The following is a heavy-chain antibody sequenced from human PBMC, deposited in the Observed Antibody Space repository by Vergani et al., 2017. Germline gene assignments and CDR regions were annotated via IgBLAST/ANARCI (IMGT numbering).Heavy chain of an antibody. CDR1: GFDFNKAW. V-gene: IGHV3-15*01. Sequence: EVQLVESGGGLVKPGGSLRLSCAASGFDFNKAWMSWVRQAPGKGLEWVGRINSKGNGGTTDFAAPVQGRFTISRDDSKNTLYLQMKSLKTEDTGVYYCTTAAQDVTRLAMDYWGQGTLVIVSP. CDR3: TTAAQDVTRLAMDY. J-gene: IGHJ4*02. D-gene: IGHD3-9*01. CDR2: INSKGNGGTT.